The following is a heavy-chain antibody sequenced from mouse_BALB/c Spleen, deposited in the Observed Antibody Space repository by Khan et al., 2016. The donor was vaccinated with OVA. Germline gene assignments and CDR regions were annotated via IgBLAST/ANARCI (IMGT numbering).Heavy chain of an antibody. Sequence: QVQLKQSGAELARPGASVKLSCKASGYTFTDYYINWVKQRTGQGLEWIGEISPGSGDTYYNERFKGKATLTADKSSSTAYMQLSSLTSAASAVYFCERRNYFGYTFAYWGQGTLVTVAA. J-gene: IGHJ3*01. CDR1: GYTFTDYY. CDR3: ERRNYFGYTFAY. D-gene: IGHD1-2*01. V-gene: IGHV1-77*01. CDR2: ISPGSGDT.